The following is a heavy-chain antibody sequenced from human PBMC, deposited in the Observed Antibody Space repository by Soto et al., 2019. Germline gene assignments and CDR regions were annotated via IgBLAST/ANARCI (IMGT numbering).Heavy chain of an antibody. D-gene: IGHD2-15*01. J-gene: IGHJ4*02. V-gene: IGHV3-15*01. CDR2: IKSKPSGGTS. CDR1: GLTFTNAW. CDR3: AKDIPFSGGSCYAY. Sequence: EVQLVESGGGLVKPGGSLRLSCVASGLTFTNAWMSWVRQAPGKGPEWVGLIKSKPSGGTSDYAAPVKGRFIISRDDSTNTVYLQMNSLKIEDTAVYYCAKDIPFSGGSCYAYSGQGSLVTVSS.